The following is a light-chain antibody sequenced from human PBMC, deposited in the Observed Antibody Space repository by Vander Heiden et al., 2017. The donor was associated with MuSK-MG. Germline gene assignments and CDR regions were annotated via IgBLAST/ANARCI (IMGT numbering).Light chain of an antibody. CDR3: QQRSNCPIT. Sequence: ELPFAQSPAPLSLSPGEKATLSCRASQSISSHLAWYQQKPGQAPRLLIYEASNRATGIPARFSGSGSGTDFTLTISSLEPEDFAVYYCQQRSNCPITFGGGTKVDIK. CDR1: QSISSH. V-gene: IGKV3-11*01. CDR2: EAS. J-gene: IGKJ4*01.